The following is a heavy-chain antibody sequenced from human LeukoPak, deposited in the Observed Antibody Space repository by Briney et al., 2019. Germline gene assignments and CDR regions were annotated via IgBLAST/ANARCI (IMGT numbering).Heavy chain of an antibody. CDR3: ARSGDSYGFQGIY. D-gene: IGHD5-18*01. Sequence: QSGGSLRLSCAASGFTFSSYEMNWVRQAPGKGLEWVSYISSSSSYTNYADSVKGRFTISRDNAKNSLYLQMNSLRAEDTAVYYCARSGDSYGFQGIYWGQGTLVTVSS. CDR2: ISSSSSYT. V-gene: IGHV3-48*03. J-gene: IGHJ4*02. CDR1: GFTFSSYE.